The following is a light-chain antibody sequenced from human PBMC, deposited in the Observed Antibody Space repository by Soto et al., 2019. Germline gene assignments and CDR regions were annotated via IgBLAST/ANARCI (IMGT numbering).Light chain of an antibody. J-gene: IGKJ4*01. Sequence: IQMTQSPSSVSASVGDSVTITCRASQGISSWLAWYQQKPGRAPKLLIYSASSLQSGAPSRFTGSGSGTDFTLTITGLLPDDVATYYCQQGNSFPLSFGGGTKVDI. CDR1: QGISSW. V-gene: IGKV1-12*01. CDR3: QQGNSFPLS. CDR2: SAS.